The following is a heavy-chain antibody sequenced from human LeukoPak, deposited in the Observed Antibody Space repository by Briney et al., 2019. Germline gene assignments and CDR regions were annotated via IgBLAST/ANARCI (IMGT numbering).Heavy chain of an antibody. V-gene: IGHV4-34*01. CDR3: ASPLYDFWSGYEWRGPFDI. CDR2: INHSGST. CDR1: GGSFSGYY. J-gene: IGHJ3*02. Sequence: PSETLSLTCAVYGGSFSGYYWSWIRQPPGKGLEWIGEINHSGSTNYNPSLKSRVTISVDTSKNQFSLKLSSVTAADTAVYYCASPLYDFWSGYEWRGPFDIWGQGTMVTVSS. D-gene: IGHD3-3*01.